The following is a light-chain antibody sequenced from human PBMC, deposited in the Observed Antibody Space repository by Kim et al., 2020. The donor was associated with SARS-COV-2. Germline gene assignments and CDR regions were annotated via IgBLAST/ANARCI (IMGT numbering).Light chain of an antibody. Sequence: GQSINISCTGTSSDVGGYNYVSWYQQHPGKAPTLMIYDVSKRPSGVSNRFSGSKSGNTASLTISGLQAEDEADYYCSSYTASNSWVFGGGTQLTVL. J-gene: IGLJ3*02. CDR1: SSDVGGYNY. CDR3: SSYTASNSWV. CDR2: DVS. V-gene: IGLV2-14*03.